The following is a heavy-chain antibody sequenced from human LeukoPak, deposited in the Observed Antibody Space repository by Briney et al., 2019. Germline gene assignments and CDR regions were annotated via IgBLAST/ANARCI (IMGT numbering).Heavy chain of an antibody. CDR2: ISYNTGKL. CDR3: AKGSGSSSWFAFDS. CDR1: GFAFDDYA. D-gene: IGHD6-13*01. Sequence: PGRSLRLSCAASGFAFDDYAMNWVRQAPGKALEWVSGISYNTGKLTYAGSVKGRFTISRDNAKNSLYLQMNSLRPEDMAVYYCAKGSGSSSWFAFDSWGQGTLVIVSS. J-gene: IGHJ4*02. V-gene: IGHV3-9*03.